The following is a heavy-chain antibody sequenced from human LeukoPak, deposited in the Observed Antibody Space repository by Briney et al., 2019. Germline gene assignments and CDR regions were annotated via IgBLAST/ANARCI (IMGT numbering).Heavy chain of an antibody. CDR1: DGSLNSYY. V-gene: IGHV4-59*12. CDR2: IYYNGNT. J-gene: IGHJ4*02. Sequence: SETLSLTCSVSDGSLNSYYWNWIRRPPGKGLEWIGYIYYNGNTNYSPSLKSRGTMSVDTSKNQFSLKLGSVTAADTAVYYCASIGYCTNGVCYRGDYWGQGTLVTVSS. D-gene: IGHD2-8*01. CDR3: ASIGYCTNGVCYRGDY.